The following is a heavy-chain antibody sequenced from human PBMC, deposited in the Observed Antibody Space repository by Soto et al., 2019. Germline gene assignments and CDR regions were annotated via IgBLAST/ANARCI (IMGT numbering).Heavy chain of an antibody. CDR2: IRNKANSYTT. D-gene: IGHD6-13*01. CDR3: ARARSSTWGLDVFDL. Sequence: GRSLRLPCAASGFTFSDHYISWIRQAQGKGLEWVARIRNKANSYTTKDAASVRGRFTMSRDDSQNSVFLQMNSLKTEDTALYYCARARSSTWGLDVFDLCGQGTMVSVSS. V-gene: IGHV3-72*01. J-gene: IGHJ3*01. CDR1: GFTFSDHY.